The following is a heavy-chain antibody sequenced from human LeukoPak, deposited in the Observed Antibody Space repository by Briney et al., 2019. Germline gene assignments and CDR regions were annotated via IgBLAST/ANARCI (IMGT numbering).Heavy chain of an antibody. CDR1: GYTFTGYY. J-gene: IGHJ4*02. Sequence: ASVKVSCKASGYTFTGYYMHWVRQAPGQGLEWMGWINPNSGGTNYAQKFQGRVTMTRNTSISTAYMELSSLRSEDTAVYYCARAPPLKAADYWGQGTLVTVSS. CDR2: INPNSGGT. V-gene: IGHV1-2*02. CDR3: ARAPPLKAADY.